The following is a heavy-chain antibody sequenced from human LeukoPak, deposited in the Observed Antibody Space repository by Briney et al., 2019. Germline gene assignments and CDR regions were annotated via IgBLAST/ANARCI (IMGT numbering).Heavy chain of an antibody. CDR1: GGSFSGYY. V-gene: IGHV4-34*01. J-gene: IGHJ4*02. D-gene: IGHD3-3*01. CDR3: ARCPYYDFWSGYCNFDY. Sequence: KPSETLSLTCAVYGGSFSGYYWSWIRQPPGKGLEWIGEINHSGSTNYNPSLKSRVTISVDTSKNQFSLKLSSVTAADTAVYYCARCPYYDFWSGYCNFDYWGQGTLVTVSS. CDR2: INHSGST.